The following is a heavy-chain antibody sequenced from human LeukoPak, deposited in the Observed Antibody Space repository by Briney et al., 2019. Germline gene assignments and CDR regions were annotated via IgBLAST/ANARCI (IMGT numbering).Heavy chain of an antibody. CDR2: ISYDGSNK. CDR1: GFTFSSYG. D-gene: IGHD2-2*01. Sequence: PGRSLRLSCAASGFTFSSYGMHWVRQAPGKGLEWVAVISYDGSNKYYADSVKGRFTISRDNSKNTLYLQMNSLRAEDTAVYYCAREAIVVVPAAMEGASRFDPWGQGTLATVSS. V-gene: IGHV3-30*03. CDR3: AREAIVVVPAAMEGASRFDP. J-gene: IGHJ5*02.